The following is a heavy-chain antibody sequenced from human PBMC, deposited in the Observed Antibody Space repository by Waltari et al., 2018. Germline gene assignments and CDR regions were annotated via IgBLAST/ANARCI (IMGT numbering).Heavy chain of an antibody. CDR2: IYYSGST. D-gene: IGHD3-10*01. V-gene: IGHV4-59*01. CDR3: ARDSGNLWFGEKLDY. CDR1: GGSISSYY. Sequence: QVQLQESGPGLVKPSETLSLTCTVSGGSISSYYWSWIRQPPGKGLEWIGYIYYSGSTNYNPSLKSRVTISVDTSKNQFSLKLSSVTAEDTAVYYCARDSGNLWFGEKLDYWGQGTLVTVSS. J-gene: IGHJ4*02.